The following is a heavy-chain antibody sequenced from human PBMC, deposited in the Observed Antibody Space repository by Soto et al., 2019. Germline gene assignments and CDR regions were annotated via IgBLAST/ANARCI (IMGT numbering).Heavy chain of an antibody. D-gene: IGHD6-6*01. Sequence: QVQLVQSGAEVKKPGSSVKVSCKASGGTFSSYAISWVRQAPGQGLEWMGGIIPIFGTANYAQKFQGRVTITADESTSKAYMELGSLESEDTAVYYCARGGARSSSRNWFDPWGQGTLVTVSS. J-gene: IGHJ5*02. CDR1: GGTFSSYA. CDR3: ARGGARSSSRNWFDP. CDR2: IIPIFGTA. V-gene: IGHV1-69*01.